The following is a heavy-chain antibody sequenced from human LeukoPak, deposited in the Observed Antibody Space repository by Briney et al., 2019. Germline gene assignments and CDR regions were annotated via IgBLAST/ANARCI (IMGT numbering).Heavy chain of an antibody. J-gene: IGHJ4*02. D-gene: IGHD3-22*01. Sequence: GGSLRLSCAASGFIVSNNYMSWVRQPPGKGLEWVSGISWNSGSIGYADSVKGRFTISRDNAKNSLYLQMNSLRAEDTALYYCAKFNYYDSSGYLDYWGQGTLVTVSS. CDR1: GFIVSNNY. CDR3: AKFNYYDSSGYLDY. CDR2: ISWNSGSI. V-gene: IGHV3-9*01.